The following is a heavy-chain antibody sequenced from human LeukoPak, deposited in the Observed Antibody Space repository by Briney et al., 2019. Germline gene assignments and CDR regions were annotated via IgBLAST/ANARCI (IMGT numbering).Heavy chain of an antibody. D-gene: IGHD1-26*01. Sequence: SETLSLTCTVSGDSISSSSYYWGWIRQPPGKGLEWIGSIYYSGSTYNNPSLKSRVTISVDTSKNQFSLKLTSVTAADTAVYYCARDSQVGALGVYYYYGMDVWGQGTTVTVSS. CDR2: IYYSGST. V-gene: IGHV4-39*02. CDR1: GDSISSSSYY. J-gene: IGHJ6*02. CDR3: ARDSQVGALGVYYYYGMDV.